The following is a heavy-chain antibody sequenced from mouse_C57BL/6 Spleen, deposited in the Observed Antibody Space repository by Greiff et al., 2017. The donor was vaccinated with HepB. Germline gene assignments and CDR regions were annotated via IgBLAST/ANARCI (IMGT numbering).Heavy chain of an antibody. CDR3: ARALSSYWYFDV. CDR2: ISDGGSYT. Sequence: EVKLMESGGGLVKPGGSLKLSCAASGFTFSSYAMSRVRQTPEKRLEWVATISDGGSYTYYPDNVKGRFTISRDNAKNNLYLQMSHLKSEDTAMYYCARALSSYWYFDVWGTGTTVTVSS. V-gene: IGHV5-4*03. CDR1: GFTFSSYA. J-gene: IGHJ1*03. D-gene: IGHD1-1*01.